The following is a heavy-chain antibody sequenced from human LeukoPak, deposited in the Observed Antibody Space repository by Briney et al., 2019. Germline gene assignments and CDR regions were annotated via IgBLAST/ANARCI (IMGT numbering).Heavy chain of an antibody. J-gene: IGHJ6*03. Sequence: SETLSLTCTVSGGSLNDYFWDWIRQAPGKGLEWIGNIYYRGDTNYNPSLKGRLTVSLDTSKNHFSLKLTSVTAADTAVYYCARGRLLYYMDFWGEGTTVTVSS. D-gene: IGHD2/OR15-2a*01. CDR3: ARGRLLYYMDF. V-gene: IGHV4-59*01. CDR1: GGSLNDYF. CDR2: IYYRGDT.